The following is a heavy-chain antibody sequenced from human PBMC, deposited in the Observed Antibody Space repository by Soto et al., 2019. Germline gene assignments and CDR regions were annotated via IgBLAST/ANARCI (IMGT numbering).Heavy chain of an antibody. CDR2: IWYDGSNK. Sequence: LRLSCAASGFTFSSYGMHWVRQAPGKGLEWVAVIWYDGSNKYYADSVKGRFTISRDNSKNTLYLQMNSLRAEDTAVYYCARGSPSGITMIVVVEESGNYFDYWGQGTLVTVSS. J-gene: IGHJ4*02. CDR1: GFTFSSYG. V-gene: IGHV3-33*01. CDR3: ARGSPSGITMIVVVEESGNYFDY. D-gene: IGHD3-22*01.